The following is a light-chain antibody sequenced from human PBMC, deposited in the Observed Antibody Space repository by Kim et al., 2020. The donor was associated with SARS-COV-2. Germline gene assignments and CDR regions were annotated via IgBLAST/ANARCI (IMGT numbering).Light chain of an antibody. CDR3: SSYASSSTWV. Sequence: QAASVSGSPGQSITISCTGTSSDVGGYNFVSWYQQHPGKAPKFMIFDVSKRPSGVSNRFSGSKSGNTASLTISGLQPEDEADYYCSSYASSSTWVFGGGTQLTVL. CDR1: SSDVGGYNF. V-gene: IGLV2-14*01. CDR2: DVS. J-gene: IGLJ3*02.